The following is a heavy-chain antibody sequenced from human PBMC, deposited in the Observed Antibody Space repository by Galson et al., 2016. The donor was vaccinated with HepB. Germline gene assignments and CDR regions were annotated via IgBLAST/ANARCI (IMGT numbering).Heavy chain of an antibody. CDR3: AKSPPLNYYDDSGFYSYFES. CDR2: ISYDGNSQ. Sequence: SLRLSCAASGFSFSSLGMDWVRQAPDKGLEWLAFISYDGNSQLYVDSVKGRFTISRDNSKKTLFLQMNNLIPEDTAVYYCAKSPPLNYYDDSGFYSYFESWGQGTLVTVS. V-gene: IGHV3-30*18. D-gene: IGHD3-22*01. J-gene: IGHJ4*02. CDR1: GFSFSSLG.